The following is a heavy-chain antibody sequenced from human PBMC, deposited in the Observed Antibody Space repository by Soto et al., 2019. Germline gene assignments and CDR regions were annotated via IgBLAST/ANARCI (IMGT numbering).Heavy chain of an antibody. CDR2: VKSQFDGGTA. V-gene: IGHV3-15*07. Sequence: PGGSLRLSCAASGFTFINAWMNWVRQAPGKGLEWVGRVKSQFDGGTADFAAPVKGRFTISRDDSTNTLFLQMNSLKTEDTAVYYCSMGSYYLGYWGQGTLVTVSS. D-gene: IGHD3-10*01. CDR1: GFTFINAW. CDR3: SMGSYYLGY. J-gene: IGHJ4*02.